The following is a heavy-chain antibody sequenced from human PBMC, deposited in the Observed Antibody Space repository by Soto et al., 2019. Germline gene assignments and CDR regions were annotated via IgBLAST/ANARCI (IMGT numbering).Heavy chain of an antibody. V-gene: IGHV1-3*01. Sequence: SXKASYKAAGYTXSSYARNWVRQAPGQSLEWMGWINAGNGNTKYSQKFQGRVKITRDTSASTAYMELSSLRSEDTAVYYCERDPPYSSGWYIGYAFDIWGQGTMGTVSS. J-gene: IGHJ3*02. CDR3: ERDPPYSSGWYIGYAFDI. D-gene: IGHD6-19*01. CDR1: GYTXSSYA. CDR2: INAGNGNT.